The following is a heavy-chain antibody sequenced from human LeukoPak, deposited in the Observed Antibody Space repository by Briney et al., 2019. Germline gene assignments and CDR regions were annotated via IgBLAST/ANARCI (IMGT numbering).Heavy chain of an antibody. V-gene: IGHV4-61*01. CDR2: IYYSGST. D-gene: IGHD2-2*02. CDR3: ARGGCSSTSCYIFDY. Sequence: SETLSLTCTVSGGSISSSSYYWSWIRQPPGKGLEWIGYIYYSGSTNYNPSLKSRVTISVDTSKNQFSLKLSSVTAADTAVYYCARGGCSSTSCYIFDYWGQGTLVTVSS. J-gene: IGHJ4*02. CDR1: GGSISSSSYY.